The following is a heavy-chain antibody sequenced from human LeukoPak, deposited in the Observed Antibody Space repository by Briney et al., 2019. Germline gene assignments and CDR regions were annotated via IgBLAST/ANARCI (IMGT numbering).Heavy chain of an antibody. CDR2: IYYSGST. V-gene: IGHV4-39*01. J-gene: IGHJ4*02. D-gene: IGHD1-26*01. CDR1: GGSISSSSYY. CDR3: ARHRSSGGRSYPYYFDY. Sequence: SETLSLTCTVSGGSISSSSYYWGGIRQPPGKGLEWIGSIYYSGSTYYNPSLKSRVTISVKTSKNRFTLKLSSVTAADTAVYHCARHRSSGGRSYPYYFDYWGQGTLVTVSS.